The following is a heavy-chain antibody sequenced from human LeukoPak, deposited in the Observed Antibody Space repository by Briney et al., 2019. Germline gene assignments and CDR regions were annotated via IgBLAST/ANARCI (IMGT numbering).Heavy chain of an antibody. D-gene: IGHD1-26*01. CDR3: ATSTSGGSYSIDY. V-gene: IGHV4-59*08. Sequence: SETLSLTCTVSGGSISSYYWSWIRQPPGKGLEWIGYIYYSGSTDYNPSLKSRVTISVDTSKNQFSLKLSSVTAADTAVYYCATSTSGGSYSIDYWGQGTLVTVSS. J-gene: IGHJ4*02. CDR2: IYYSGST. CDR1: GGSISSYY.